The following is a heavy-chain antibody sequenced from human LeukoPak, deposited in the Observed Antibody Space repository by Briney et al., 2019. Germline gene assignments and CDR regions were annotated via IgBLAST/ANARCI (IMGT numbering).Heavy chain of an antibody. CDR1: GYTFSSYD. Sequence: ASVKVSCKASGYTFSSYDINWVRQGTGQGLEWMGWMNPNSSNTGYAQKFQGRLTMTRDTSTNTAYMELSGLRSEDTALYYCARGRGLVDVLPMGGTQLFFAYWGQGTLVTVSP. CDR2: MNPNSSNT. J-gene: IGHJ4*02. CDR3: ARGRGLVDVLPMGGTQLFFAY. V-gene: IGHV1-8*01. D-gene: IGHD5-18*01.